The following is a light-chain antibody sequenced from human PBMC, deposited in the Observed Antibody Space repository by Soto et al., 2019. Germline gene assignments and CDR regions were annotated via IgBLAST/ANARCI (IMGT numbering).Light chain of an antibody. Sequence: ESVLTQSPGSLSLSPGERATLSCRATQTVNSKFLNWYQHKPGQATRFLIYGASLRATGIPDRFSGSRSGADFPLTITGLQPEDSAVYFCQQFDDSRPAFTFGQGTKLEI. CDR3: QQFDDSRPAFT. CDR1: QTVNSKF. CDR2: GAS. J-gene: IGKJ2*01. V-gene: IGKV3-20*01.